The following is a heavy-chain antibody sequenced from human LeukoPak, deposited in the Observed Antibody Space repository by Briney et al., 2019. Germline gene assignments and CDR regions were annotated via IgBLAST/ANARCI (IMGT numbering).Heavy chain of an antibody. CDR2: IRNDGTDK. CDR1: GFTFTLSG. Sequence: GGSLRLSCAASGFTFTLSGMHWVRQSPDKGLQWVAFIRNDGTDKYYAESVKGRFTISRDDSKNTVYLQMNSLGVEDTAVYCCARDFSWSFDYWGQGAPVTISS. J-gene: IGHJ4*02. V-gene: IGHV3-30*02. D-gene: IGHD6-13*01. CDR3: ARDFSWSFDY.